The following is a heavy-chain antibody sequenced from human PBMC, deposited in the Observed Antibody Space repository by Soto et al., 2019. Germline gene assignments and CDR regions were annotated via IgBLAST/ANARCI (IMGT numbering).Heavy chain of an antibody. V-gene: IGHV3-23*01. Sequence: GGSLRLSCAASGFTFSNYAMTWVRQAPGKGLEWVSTISGSGGSTYYADSVKGRFTISRDNSKNTLYLQMNSLRAEDTAVYYCAKVTSAAPEDLWGRGTLVTVSS. CDR2: ISGSGGST. J-gene: IGHJ2*01. CDR1: GFTFSNYA. D-gene: IGHD6-13*01. CDR3: AKVTSAAPEDL.